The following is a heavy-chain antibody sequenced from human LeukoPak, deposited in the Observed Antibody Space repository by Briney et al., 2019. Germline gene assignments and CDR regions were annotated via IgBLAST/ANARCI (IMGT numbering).Heavy chain of an antibody. CDR1: GYSFTSYW. D-gene: IGHD4-17*01. V-gene: IGHV5-51*01. CDR2: IYPGDSDT. Sequence: GESLKISCKGSGYSFTSYWIGWVRQMPGKGLEWMGIIYPGDSDTRYSPSFQGQVTISADKSISTAYLQWSSLKASDTAMYYCARHLGAAVNTLYYFDYWGQGTLVTVSS. CDR3: ARHLGAAVNTLYYFDY. J-gene: IGHJ4*02.